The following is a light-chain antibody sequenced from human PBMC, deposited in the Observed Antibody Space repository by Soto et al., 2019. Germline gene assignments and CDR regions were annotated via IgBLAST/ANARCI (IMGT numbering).Light chain of an antibody. CDR2: DGS. Sequence: DIQMTQSPSSLSASVGDRVTLTCRASQSIGGWLAWYQQKPGKAPKLLIFDGSSLKSGVPSRFSGSGSGTEFTLTISSLQPVEFATYYCQKYDSYSLTFGHGTKVDIK. J-gene: IGKJ1*01. CDR3: QKYDSYSLT. V-gene: IGKV1-5*01. CDR1: QSIGGW.